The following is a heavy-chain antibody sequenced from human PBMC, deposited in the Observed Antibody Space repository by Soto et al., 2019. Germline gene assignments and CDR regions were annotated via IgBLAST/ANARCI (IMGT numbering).Heavy chain of an antibody. J-gene: IGHJ5*01. V-gene: IGHV4-30-4*01. Sequence: QVHLLESGPGLVKPSQNLSLTCSVSGDSISTVDYFWAWIRQPPGQALEYIGYIYKSTTTYYNPSFESRVASSLDTSKSQFSLNVTSVTAADNAVYFCARGRYCLTGRCFPNWFDSWGQGTLVTVSS. D-gene: IGHD2-15*01. CDR3: ARGRYCLTGRCFPNWFDS. CDR2: IYKSTTT. CDR1: GDSISTVDYF.